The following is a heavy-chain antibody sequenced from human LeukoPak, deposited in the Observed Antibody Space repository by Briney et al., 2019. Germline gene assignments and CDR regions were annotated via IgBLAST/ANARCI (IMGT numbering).Heavy chain of an antibody. V-gene: IGHV3-21*01. CDR3: ARSRSQDWFDP. CDR2: ISSSSSYI. Sequence: GGSLRLSCAASGFIFSSYSMNWVRQAPGKGLEWVSSISSSSSYIYYADSVKGRFTISRDNAKNSLYLQMNSLRAEDTAVYYCARSRSQDWFDPWGQGTLVTVSS. CDR1: GFIFSSYS. J-gene: IGHJ5*02.